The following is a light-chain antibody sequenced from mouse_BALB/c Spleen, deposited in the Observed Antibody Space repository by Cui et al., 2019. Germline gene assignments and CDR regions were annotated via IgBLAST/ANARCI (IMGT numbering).Light chain of an antibody. J-gene: IGKJ2*01. V-gene: IGKV5-39*01. CDR3: QNGHSFPYT. Sequence: DIVMTQSPATLSVTPGDRVSLSCRASQSISDYLHWYQQKSHESPRLLIKYASQSISGIPSRFSGSGSGSDFTLRINSVEPEDVGVYYCQNGHSFPYTFGGGTKLEIK. CDR2: YAS. CDR1: QSISDY.